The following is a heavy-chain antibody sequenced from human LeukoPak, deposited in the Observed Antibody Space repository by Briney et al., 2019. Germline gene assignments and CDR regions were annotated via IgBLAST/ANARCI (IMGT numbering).Heavy chain of an antibody. Sequence: PGGSLRLSCAASGFTFDDYDMYWVRQAPGKCMEWVSSINWNSGSIAHADSVKGRFTISRDNAKNSLYLQMNSLRNEDTALYYCATTRTKYCSSISCYNVMDVWGQGTTVTVSS. V-gene: IGHV3-9*01. D-gene: IGHD2-2*01. CDR2: INWNSGSI. CDR1: GFTFDDYD. J-gene: IGHJ6*02. CDR3: ATTRTKYCSSISCYNVMDV.